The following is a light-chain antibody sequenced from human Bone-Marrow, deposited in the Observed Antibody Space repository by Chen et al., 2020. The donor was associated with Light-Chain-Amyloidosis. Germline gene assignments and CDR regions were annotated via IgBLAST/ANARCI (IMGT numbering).Light chain of an antibody. CDR2: RDT. CDR1: DLPTKY. V-gene: IGLV3-25*03. CDR3: QSADSSGTYEVI. Sequence: SYELTQPPSVSVSPVQTARMTCSGDDLPTKYAYWYQQKPGQAPVLVIHRDTERPSGVSERFSGSRAGTTTTLTISGLQSEDEADYNGQSADSSGTYEVIFGGGTKLTVL. J-gene: IGLJ2*01.